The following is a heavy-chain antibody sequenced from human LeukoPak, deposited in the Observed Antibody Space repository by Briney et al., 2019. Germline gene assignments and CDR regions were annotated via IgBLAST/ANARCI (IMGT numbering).Heavy chain of an antibody. Sequence: GASVKVSCKASGYTFTSYDINWVRQATGQGLERMGWMNPNSGNTGYAQKFQGRVTMTRNTSISTAYMELSSLRSEDTAVYYCARVMVDFWSSNWFDPWGQGTLVTVSS. CDR2: MNPNSGNT. CDR1: GYTFTSYD. D-gene: IGHD3-3*01. V-gene: IGHV1-8*01. J-gene: IGHJ5*02. CDR3: ARVMVDFWSSNWFDP.